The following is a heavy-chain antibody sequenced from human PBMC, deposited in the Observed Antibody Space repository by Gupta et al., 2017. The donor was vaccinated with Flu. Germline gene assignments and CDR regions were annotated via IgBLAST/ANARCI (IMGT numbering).Heavy chain of an antibody. V-gene: IGHV3-23*01. D-gene: IGHD3-3*01. Sequence: EVQLLESGGGLIQPGGSLRLSCAASGFTFNSFAMGWVRQTPGKGLEYVSSVIGRGGYSYYPPDMRGRCAIARDEDKDTVYLQMSRLRAEDTAIAYCGKGGDFWSAYYMAGFFFDDGGQGILVTVSS. CDR2: VIGRGGYS. CDR3: GKGGDFWSAYYMAGFFFDD. CDR1: GFTFNSFA. J-gene: IGHJ4*02.